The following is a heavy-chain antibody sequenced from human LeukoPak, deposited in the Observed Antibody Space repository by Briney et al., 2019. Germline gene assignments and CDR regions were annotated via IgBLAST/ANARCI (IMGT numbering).Heavy chain of an antibody. V-gene: IGHV3-23*01. D-gene: IGHD3-22*01. CDR3: AKGSSGYFADL. CDR1: GFTFSSYW. J-gene: IGHJ5*02. Sequence: GGSLRLSCAASGFTFSSYWMSWVRQAPGKGLEWVSAISNDGGGTQYADFVEGRFTISRDNSKNTLFLQMSSLRAEDTALYYCAKGSSGYFADLWGQGTLVTVSS. CDR2: ISNDGGGT.